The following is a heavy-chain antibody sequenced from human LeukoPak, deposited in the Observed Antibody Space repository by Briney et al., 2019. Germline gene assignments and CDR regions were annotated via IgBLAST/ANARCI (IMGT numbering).Heavy chain of an antibody. CDR3: TRGEGDWEPIDY. CDR2: ISSSSSYI. V-gene: IGHV3-21*04. D-gene: IGHD1-26*01. Sequence: NPGGSLRLSCAASGFTFSSYSMNWVRQAPGKGLEWVSSISSSSSYIYYADSVKGRFTISRDNSKNTLYLQMNSLRAEDTAVYYCTRGEGDWEPIDYWGQGTLVTVSS. J-gene: IGHJ4*02. CDR1: GFTFSSYS.